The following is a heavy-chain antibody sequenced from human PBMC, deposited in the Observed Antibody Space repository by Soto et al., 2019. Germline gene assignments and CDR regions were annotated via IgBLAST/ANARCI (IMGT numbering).Heavy chain of an antibody. V-gene: IGHV1-8*01. CDR2: MNPNSGNT. CDR3: ASSPSVSRHQGCWFDP. D-gene: IGHD1-26*01. Sequence: QVQLVQSGAEVKKPGASVKVSCKASGYTFTSYDINWVRQATGQGLEWMGWMNPNSGNTGYAQKFQGRVTMTRNTSISTAYMELSSLRSEDTAVYYCASSPSVSRHQGCWFDPCGQGTLVTVSS. CDR1: GYTFTSYD. J-gene: IGHJ5*02.